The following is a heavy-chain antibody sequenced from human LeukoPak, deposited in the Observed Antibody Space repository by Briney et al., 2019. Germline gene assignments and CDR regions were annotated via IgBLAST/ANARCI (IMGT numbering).Heavy chain of an antibody. Sequence: PGGSLRLSCAASGFTFSSYAMSWVRQAPGKGLEWVSAISGSGGSTYYADSVKGRFTISRDNSKNTLYLQMNSLRAEDTAVYYCAKGPPRRSGWLYYFDYWGQGTLVTVSS. CDR2: ISGSGGST. CDR1: GFTFSSYA. J-gene: IGHJ4*02. D-gene: IGHD6-19*01. V-gene: IGHV3-23*01. CDR3: AKGPPRRSGWLYYFDY.